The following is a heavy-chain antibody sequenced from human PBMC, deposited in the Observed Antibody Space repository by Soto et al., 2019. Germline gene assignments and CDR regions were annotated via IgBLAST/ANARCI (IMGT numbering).Heavy chain of an antibody. CDR3: ATYYDSSGYRFDY. D-gene: IGHD3-22*01. CDR2: IYHSGST. Sequence: SETLSLTCAVSGGSISNANWWSWVRQPPGKGLEWIGEIYHSGSTNYNPSLKSRVTMSVDKPKNQFSLRLTSVTATDTAVYYCATYYDSSGYRFDYWGQGTLVTVSS. CDR1: GGSISNANW. J-gene: IGHJ4*02. V-gene: IGHV4-4*02.